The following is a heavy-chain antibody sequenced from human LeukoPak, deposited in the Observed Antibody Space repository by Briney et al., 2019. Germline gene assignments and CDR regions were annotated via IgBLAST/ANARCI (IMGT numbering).Heavy chain of an antibody. J-gene: IGHJ4*02. CDR3: ARGGYGDYVLTCLDH. V-gene: IGHV1-2*02. CDR2: FNPNSGDT. CDR1: GYTFTGHY. D-gene: IGHD4-17*01. Sequence: ASEKVSCKASGYTFTGHYMHWVRQAPGQGLEWMGWFNPNSGDTHYTQKFQDRVAMTGDTSITKAYMELSRLRSDDTAVYYCARGGYGDYVLTCLDHWGQGILVAVCS.